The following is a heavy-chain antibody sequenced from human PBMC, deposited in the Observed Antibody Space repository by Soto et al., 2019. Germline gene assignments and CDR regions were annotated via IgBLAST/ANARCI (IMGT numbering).Heavy chain of an antibody. Sequence: QVQLVESGGGVVQPGRSLRLSCAASGFTFSSYGMHWVRQAPGKGLEWVAVISYDGSNKYYADSVKGRFTISRDNSKNTLYLQMNSLRAEDTAVYYCAAGTTYWGQGTLVTVSS. D-gene: IGHD6-13*01. J-gene: IGHJ4*02. CDR3: AAGTTY. CDR1: GFTFSSYG. CDR2: ISYDGSNK. V-gene: IGHV3-30*03.